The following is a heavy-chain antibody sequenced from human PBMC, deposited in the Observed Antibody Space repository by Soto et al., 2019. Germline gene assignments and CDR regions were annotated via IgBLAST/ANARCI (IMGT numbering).Heavy chain of an antibody. CDR2: IYYSGST. CDR3: ARQRSTYDLGFMSD. J-gene: IGHJ4*02. V-gene: IGHV4-39*01. Sequence: QLQLQESGPGLVKPSETLSLTCTVSGDSISSSSYYWGWIRQHPGKGLEWIGSIYYSGSTYYNPSLKSRVTISVDTSKNQFSLKLSSVTAADTAVYYCARQRSTYDLGFMSDWGQGTLVTVSS. D-gene: IGHD3-16*01. CDR1: GDSISSSSYY.